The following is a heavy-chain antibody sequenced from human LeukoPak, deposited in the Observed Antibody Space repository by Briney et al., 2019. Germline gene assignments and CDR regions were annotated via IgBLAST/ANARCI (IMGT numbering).Heavy chain of an antibody. CDR1: GGSFSGYY. CDR3: ARHPLQQWLVRSDYYYYMDV. CDR2: INHSGST. Sequence: SETLSLTCAVYGGSFSGYYWSWIRQPPGKGLEWIGEINHSGSTNYNPSLKSRVTISVDTSKNQFSLRLSSVTAADTAVYYCARHPLQQWLVRSDYYYYMDVWAKGPRSPSP. D-gene: IGHD6-19*01. V-gene: IGHV4-34*01. J-gene: IGHJ6*03.